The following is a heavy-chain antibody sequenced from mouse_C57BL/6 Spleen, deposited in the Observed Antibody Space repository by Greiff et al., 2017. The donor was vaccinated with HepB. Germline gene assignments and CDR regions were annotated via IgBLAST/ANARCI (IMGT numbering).Heavy chain of an antibody. CDR2: IDPSDSYT. CDR3: ATSGAYYAMDY. Sequence: VQLQQPGAELVMPGASVKLSCKASGYTFTSYWMHWVKQRPGQGLEWIGEIDPSDSYTNYNQKFKGKSTLTVDKSSSTAYMQLSSLTSEDSAVYYCATSGAYYAMDYWGQGTSVTVSS. J-gene: IGHJ4*01. CDR1: GYTFTSYW. V-gene: IGHV1-69*01.